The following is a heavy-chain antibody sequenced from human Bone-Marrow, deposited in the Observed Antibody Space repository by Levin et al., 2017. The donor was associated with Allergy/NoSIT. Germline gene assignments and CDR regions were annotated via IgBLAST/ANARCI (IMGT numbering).Heavy chain of an antibody. CDR2: ISYDGSNK. J-gene: IGHJ4*02. CDR3: AKDRRWIQNYYFDY. D-gene: IGHD5-18*01. Sequence: LSLTCAASGFTFSSYGMHWVRQAPGKGLEWVAVISYDGSNKYYADSVKGRFTISRDNSKNTLYLQMNSLRAEDTAVYYCAKDRRWIQNYYFDYWGQGTLVTVSS. CDR1: GFTFSSYG. V-gene: IGHV3-30*18.